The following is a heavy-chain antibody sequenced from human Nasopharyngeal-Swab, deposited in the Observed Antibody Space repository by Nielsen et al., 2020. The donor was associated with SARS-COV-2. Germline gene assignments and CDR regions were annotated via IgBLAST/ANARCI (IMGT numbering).Heavy chain of an antibody. J-gene: IGHJ4*02. CDR1: GFTFSSYG. V-gene: IGHV3-33*01. CDR2: IWYDGSNK. Sequence: GESLKISCAASGFTFSSYGMLWVRQAPGKGLEWVAVIWYDGSNKYYADSVKGRFTISRDNSKNTLYLQMNSLRAEDTAVYYCARDYYDSSGYYYFDYWGQGTLVTVSS. D-gene: IGHD3-22*01. CDR3: ARDYYDSSGYYYFDY.